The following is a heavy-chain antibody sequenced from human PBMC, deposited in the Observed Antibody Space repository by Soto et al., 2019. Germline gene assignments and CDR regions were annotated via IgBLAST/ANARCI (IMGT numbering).Heavy chain of an antibody. V-gene: IGHV4-34*02. CDR1: GGSFSGYY. CDR2: INHSGRT. Sequence: QVQLQQWGAGLLKPSETLSLTCAVYGGSFSGYYWSWIRQPPGKGLEWIGDINHSGRTNYSPSLKSRVTISTDMSKNQFSLRLTSVTAADTALYYCARGLRGVIITSYYFAMDVWGQGTTVTVSS. CDR3: ARGLRGVIITSYYFAMDV. J-gene: IGHJ6*02. D-gene: IGHD3-10*01.